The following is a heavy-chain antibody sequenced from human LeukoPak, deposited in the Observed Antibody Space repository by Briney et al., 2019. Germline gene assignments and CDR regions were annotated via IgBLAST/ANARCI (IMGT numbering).Heavy chain of an antibody. V-gene: IGHV3-13*01. J-gene: IGHJ6*02. Sequence: TGGSLRLSCAASGFTFSSYDMYWVRQATGKGLEWVSAIGTAGDTYYPGSVKGRFTISRENAKNSLYLQMNSLRAGDTAVYYCARDRRGYYDFWSGYPHYYYYGMDVWGQGTTVTVSS. CDR1: GFTFSSYD. D-gene: IGHD3-3*01. CDR3: ARDRRGYYDFWSGYPHYYYYGMDV. CDR2: IGTAGDT.